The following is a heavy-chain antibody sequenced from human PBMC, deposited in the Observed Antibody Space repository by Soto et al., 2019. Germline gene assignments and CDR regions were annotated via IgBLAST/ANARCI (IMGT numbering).Heavy chain of an antibody. CDR3: ARGPTAERHYYYAYGVDG. D-gene: IGHD1-1*01. Sequence: GASVKVSCKASGYTFSTYYLHWVRQAPGQGPEWMGIINPSGGTTNYAQTFEGRVTMTRDTSTSTVYMELSSLRSDDTAVYYCARGPTAERHYYYAYGVDGWG. V-gene: IGHV1-46*01. CDR1: GYTFSTYY. CDR2: INPSGGTT. J-gene: IGHJ6*02.